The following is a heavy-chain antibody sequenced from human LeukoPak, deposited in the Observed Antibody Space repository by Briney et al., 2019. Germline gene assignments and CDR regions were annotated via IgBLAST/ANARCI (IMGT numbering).Heavy chain of an antibody. CDR3: ARASDLYSSGWYIDY. Sequence: GGSLRLSCAASGFTFSTYSMNWVRQAPGKGLEWVSYISSSSSTIYYADSVKGRFTISRDNAKNSLYLQMNSLRAEDTAVYYCARASDLYSSGWYIDYWGQGTLVTVSS. V-gene: IGHV3-48*04. J-gene: IGHJ4*02. D-gene: IGHD6-19*01. CDR2: ISSSSSTI. CDR1: GFTFSTYS.